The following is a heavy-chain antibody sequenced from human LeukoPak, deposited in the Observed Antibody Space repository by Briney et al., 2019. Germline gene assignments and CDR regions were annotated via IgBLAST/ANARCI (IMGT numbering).Heavy chain of an antibody. CDR1: EFIFSGYW. CDR2: IKQDGSDK. D-gene: IGHD6-13*01. Sequence: PGGSLRLSCAASEFIFSGYWMNWVRQAPGKGLEWVANIKQDGSDKQYVDSVRGRFTISRDNAKNSLYLQMNSLRVEDTAVYYCARDGFVGAADYWGQGTLVTVSS. J-gene: IGHJ4*02. CDR3: ARDGFVGAADY. V-gene: IGHV3-7*01.